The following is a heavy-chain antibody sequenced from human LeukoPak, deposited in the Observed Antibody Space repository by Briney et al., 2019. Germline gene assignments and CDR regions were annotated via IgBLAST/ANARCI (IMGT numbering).Heavy chain of an antibody. J-gene: IGHJ4*02. CDR1: GFTFSSYS. D-gene: IGHD3-10*01. CDR2: ISRSSSTI. CDR3: ARSSAIMVRGVTITQEYYFDY. Sequence: PGGSLRLSCAASGFTFSSYSMNWVRQAPGKGLEWLSYISRSSSTIYYADSVKGRFTSSRDNAKNSLYLPMNSLSAEDTAVYYCARSSAIMVRGVTITQEYYFDYWGQGTLVTVSS. V-gene: IGHV3-48*01.